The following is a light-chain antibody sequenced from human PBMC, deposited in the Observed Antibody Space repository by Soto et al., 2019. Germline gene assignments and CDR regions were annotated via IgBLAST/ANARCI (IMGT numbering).Light chain of an antibody. V-gene: IGKV1-27*01. Sequence: DIQMTQSPSSLSASVGDRVTITCRASQGISYYLAWYQQKPGKVPKVLIYGASTLQPGVPSRFSASGSGTEFTLTISSLQPEDAATYYCQKYNSPPRTFGQGTKVEIK. CDR3: QKYNSPPRT. CDR1: QGISYY. J-gene: IGKJ1*01. CDR2: GAS.